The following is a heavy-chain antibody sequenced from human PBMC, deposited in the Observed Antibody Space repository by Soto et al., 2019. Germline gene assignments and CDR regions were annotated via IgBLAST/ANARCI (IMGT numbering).Heavy chain of an antibody. D-gene: IGHD2-21*02. CDR2: IYYSGST. CDR1: GGSISSGDYY. V-gene: IGHV4-30-4*01. J-gene: IGHJ3*02. Sequence: SETLSLTCTVSGGSISSGDYYWSWIRQPPGKGLEWIGYIYYSGSTYYNPSLKSRVTISVDTSKNQFSLKLSSVTAADTAVYYCARGGIVVVTAIPSDAFDIWGQGTMVTVS. CDR3: ARGGIVVVTAIPSDAFDI.